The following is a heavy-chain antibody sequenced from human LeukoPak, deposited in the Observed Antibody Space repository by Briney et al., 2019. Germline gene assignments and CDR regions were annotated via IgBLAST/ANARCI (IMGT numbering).Heavy chain of an antibody. Sequence: SGPTLVNPTQTLTLTCSLSGFSLGTRGLGVGWIRQPPGEAPEWLALLYWDDNYLYSPSLRRRLTITKDTSKNQVVFTMTNMDPVDTATYYCAHYGDYRFMYYFDYWGQGTLVTVSS. CDR2: LYWDDNY. D-gene: IGHD4-17*01. V-gene: IGHV2-5*02. J-gene: IGHJ4*02. CDR3: AHYGDYRFMYYFDY. CDR1: GFSLGTRGLG.